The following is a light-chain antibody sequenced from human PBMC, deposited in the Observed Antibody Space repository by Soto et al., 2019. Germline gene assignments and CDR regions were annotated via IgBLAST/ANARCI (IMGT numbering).Light chain of an antibody. CDR3: QRYNNWPPFT. CDR1: QSISRN. CDR2: DAS. V-gene: IGKV3-15*01. Sequence: VVLTQSPATLSVSPGESATLSCRASQSISRNLACYHQKPGQSPRLLIYDASIRATDIPARYTGSGSVTDFTLTIDRLQSEAFALYYCQRYNNWPPFTFDPGTQVDI. J-gene: IGKJ3*01.